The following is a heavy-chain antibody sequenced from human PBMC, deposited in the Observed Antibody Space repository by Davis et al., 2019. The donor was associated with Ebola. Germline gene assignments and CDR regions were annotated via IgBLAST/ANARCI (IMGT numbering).Heavy chain of an antibody. J-gene: IGHJ6*02. D-gene: IGHD2-15*01. CDR3: ARRGRGDGMDV. V-gene: IGHV5-10-1*01. CDR2: IDPSESDT. CDR1: GFSFTSYW. Sequence: GGSLRLSCKGSGFSFTSYWITWVRQMPGKGLEWMGRIDPSESDTNYSPSFQGHVTISADKSISTAYVQWSSLKASDSAIYYCARRGRGDGMDVWGQGTTVTVSS.